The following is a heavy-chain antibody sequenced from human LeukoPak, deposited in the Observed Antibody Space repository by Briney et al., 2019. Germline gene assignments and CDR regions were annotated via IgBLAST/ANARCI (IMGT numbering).Heavy chain of an antibody. CDR2: IYSGGST. J-gene: IGHJ4*02. CDR1: GVTVSSNY. V-gene: IGHV3-66*01. Sequence: PGGSLRLSCAASGVTVSSNYMSWVRQAPGKGLEWVSTIYSGGSTYYADSVMGRFTISRDSSKNTLCLQMNSLRAEDTAVYYCARDGYSNSWFLNWGQGTLVTVSS. CDR3: ARDGYSNSWFLN. D-gene: IGHD6-13*01.